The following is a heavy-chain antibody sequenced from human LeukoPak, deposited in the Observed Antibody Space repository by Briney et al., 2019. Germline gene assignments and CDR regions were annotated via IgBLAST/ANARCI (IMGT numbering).Heavy chain of an antibody. D-gene: IGHD2-15*01. J-gene: IGHJ3*02. Sequence: GGSLRLSCAASGFTFSSYGMSWVRQAPGKGLEWVSVIYSGGSTYYVDSVKGRFTISRDNAKNSLYLQMNSLRAEDTAVYYCAREYCSGGSCYSGRPDAFDIWGQGTMVTVSS. CDR2: IYSGGST. CDR3: AREYCSGGSCYSGRPDAFDI. V-gene: IGHV3-66*01. CDR1: GFTFSSYG.